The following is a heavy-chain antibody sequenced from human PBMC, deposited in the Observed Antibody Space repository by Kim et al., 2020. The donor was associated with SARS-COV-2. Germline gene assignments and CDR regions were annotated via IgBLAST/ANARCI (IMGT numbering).Heavy chain of an antibody. CDR3: ARTRRWFGKKHIPQHHDAFDI. J-gene: IGHJ3*02. D-gene: IGHD3-10*01. V-gene: IGHV4-39*01. CDR1: GGSISSSSYY. Sequence: SETLSLTCTVSGGSISSSSYYWGWIRQPPGKGLEWIGSIYYSGSTYYNPSLKSRVTISVDTSKNQFSLKLSSVTAADTAVYYCARTRRWFGKKHIPQHHDAFDIWGQGTMVTVSS. CDR2: IYYSGST.